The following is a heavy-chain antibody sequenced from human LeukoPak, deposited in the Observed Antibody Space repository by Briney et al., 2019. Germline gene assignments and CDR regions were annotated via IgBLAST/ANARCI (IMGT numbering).Heavy chain of an antibody. D-gene: IGHD6-19*01. V-gene: IGHV3-74*01. J-gene: IGHJ4*02. CDR3: ARGQYSSGWYYFDY. CDR2: INSDGSST. Sequence: PGASLRLSCAASGFTFSSYWMHWVRQAPGKGLVWVSRINSDGSSTSYADSVKGRFTISRDNAKNTLYLQMNSLRAEDTAVYYCARGQYSSGWYYFDYWGQGTLVTVSS. CDR1: GFTFSSYW.